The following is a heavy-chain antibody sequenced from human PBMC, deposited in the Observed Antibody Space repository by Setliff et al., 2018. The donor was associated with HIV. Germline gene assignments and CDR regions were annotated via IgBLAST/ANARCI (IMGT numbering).Heavy chain of an antibody. CDR1: GGTFSSYA. D-gene: IGHD3-10*01. Sequence: SVKVSCKASGGTFSSYAISWVRQAPGQGLEWMGGIIPIFGTANYAQKFQGRVTITADESTSTAYMELSSLRSEDTAVYYCARGEATHGPGTYSIYSWGQGTLVTVSS. V-gene: IGHV1-69*13. CDR3: ARGEATHGPGTYSIYS. CDR2: IIPIFGTA. J-gene: IGHJ5*02.